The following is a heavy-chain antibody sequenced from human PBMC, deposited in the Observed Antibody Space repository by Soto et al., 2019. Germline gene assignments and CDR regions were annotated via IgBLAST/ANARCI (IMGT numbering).Heavy chain of an antibody. CDR2: INAGNGDT. CDR1: GDTFSHYA. CDR3: ATTCDSSTYYSPACTEYFHH. V-gene: IGHV1-3*01. Sequence: ASAKVSCKASGDTFSHYALHWVRQAPGQRPEWMGWINAGNGDTRFSQTFQGRLTLTRDTSATTAYMELGSLTSEDTAVYYCATTCDSSTYYSPACTEYFHHWGQGTLVTV. D-gene: IGHD3-22*01. J-gene: IGHJ1*01.